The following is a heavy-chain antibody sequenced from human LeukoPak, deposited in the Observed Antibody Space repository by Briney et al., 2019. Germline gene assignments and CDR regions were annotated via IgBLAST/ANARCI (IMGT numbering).Heavy chain of an antibody. CDR3: ARVLAAAGNNWFDP. D-gene: IGHD6-13*01. CDR2: IYYTGNT. J-gene: IGHJ5*02. V-gene: IGHV4-30-4*07. Sequence: SETLSLTCAVSGGSISSGGYSWSWIRQPPGKGMEWIAYIYYTGNTYFNPSLKSRVTISVDTSKNQFSLKLSSVTAADTAVYYCARVLAAAGNNWFDPWGQGTLVTVSS. CDR1: GGSISSGGYS.